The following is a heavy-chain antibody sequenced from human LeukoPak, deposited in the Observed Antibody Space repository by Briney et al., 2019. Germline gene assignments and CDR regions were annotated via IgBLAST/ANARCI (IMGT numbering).Heavy chain of an antibody. J-gene: IGHJ6*02. CDR1: GGSFSGYY. CDR2: INHSGST. Sequence: SGTLSLTCAVYGGSFSGYYWSWIRQPPGKGLEWIGEINHSGSTNYNPSLKSRVTISVDTSKNQFSLKLSSVTAADTAVYYCAGGSSRSVGMDVWGQGTTVTVSS. V-gene: IGHV4-34*01. CDR3: AGGSSRSVGMDV. D-gene: IGHD6-13*01.